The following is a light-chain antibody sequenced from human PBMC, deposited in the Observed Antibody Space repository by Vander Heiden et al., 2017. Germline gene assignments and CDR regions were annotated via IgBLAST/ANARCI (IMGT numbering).Light chain of an antibody. CDR3: QQANSFLLT. Sequence: IQMTQSPSSVSASVGDRVTITCRASQGISSWLDWYQQKPGKAPKLLIYAASSLQSGVPSRFSGSGSGTDFTLTISSLQPEDFATYYCQQANSFLLTFGGGTKVEIK. J-gene: IGKJ4*01. CDR1: QGISSW. V-gene: IGKV1-12*01. CDR2: AAS.